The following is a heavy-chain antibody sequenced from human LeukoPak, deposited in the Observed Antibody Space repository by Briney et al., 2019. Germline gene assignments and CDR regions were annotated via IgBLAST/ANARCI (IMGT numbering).Heavy chain of an antibody. CDR2: IRSKAYGGTT. CDR1: GFTFGDYA. CDR3: TRDRQYYDSSGYYPRGDWFDP. D-gene: IGHD3-22*01. J-gene: IGHJ5*02. Sequence: PGGSQRLSCTASGFTFGDYAMSWVRQAPGKGLEWVGFIRSKAYGGTTEYAASVKGRFTISRDDSKSIAYLQMSSLKTEDTAVYYCTRDRQYYDSSGYYPRGDWFDPWGQGTLVTVSS. V-gene: IGHV3-49*04.